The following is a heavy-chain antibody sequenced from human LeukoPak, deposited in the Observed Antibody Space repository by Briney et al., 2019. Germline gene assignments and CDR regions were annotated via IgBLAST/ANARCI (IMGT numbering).Heavy chain of an antibody. CDR1: GFTFSINY. J-gene: IGHJ6*03. CDR2: INSYGSST. Sequence: GGSLRLSCAASGFTFSINYMSCLRQAPGKGLVWVSRINSYGSSTIYAVSVKGRFTISRDNAKNTLYLQMKSLRAEDTAVYYCARGREYYYMDVWGKGTTVTISS. D-gene: IGHD1-26*01. V-gene: IGHV3-74*01. CDR3: ARGREYYYMDV.